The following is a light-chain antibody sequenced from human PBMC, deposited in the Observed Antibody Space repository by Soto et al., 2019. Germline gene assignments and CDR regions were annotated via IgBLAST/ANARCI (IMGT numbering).Light chain of an antibody. V-gene: IGKV1-39*01. CDR2: AAS. CDR3: QQTYDTPRT. CDR1: QSMSSY. Sequence: DIQMTQSPSSLSASVGDRVTITCRASQSMSSYLNWYQQKPGKVPKLLIYAASSLQSGVPSRFSGSGSGTYFTLTISSLQPEDFATYYCQQTYDTPRTFGQGTKVDIK. J-gene: IGKJ1*01.